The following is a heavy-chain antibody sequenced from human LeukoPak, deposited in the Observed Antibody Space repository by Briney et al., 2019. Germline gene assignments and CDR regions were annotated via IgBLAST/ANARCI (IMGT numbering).Heavy chain of an antibody. Sequence: ASVKVSCKASGYTFTNYGINWVRQAPGQGPEWMGWINTNTGNPTYAQGFTGRFVFSLDTSVSTAYLQITSLKAEDTAVYYCARGAGATAMVTYFDYWGQGTLVTVSS. CDR3: ARGAGATAMVTYFDY. J-gene: IGHJ4*02. D-gene: IGHD5-18*01. CDR1: GYTFTNYG. V-gene: IGHV7-4-1*02. CDR2: INTNTGNP.